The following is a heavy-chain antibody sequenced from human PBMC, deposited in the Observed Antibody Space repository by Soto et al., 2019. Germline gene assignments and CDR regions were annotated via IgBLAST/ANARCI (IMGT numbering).Heavy chain of an antibody. J-gene: IGHJ3*02. Sequence: GESLKISCKGSGYSFTSYWISWVRQMPGKGLEWMGRIDPSDSYTNYSPSFQGHVTISADKSISTAYLQWSSLKASDTAMYYCARHRGYSTYFDAFDIWGQGTMVTVSS. CDR3: ARHRGYSTYFDAFDI. D-gene: IGHD4-4*01. CDR2: IDPSDSYT. V-gene: IGHV5-10-1*01. CDR1: GYSFTSYW.